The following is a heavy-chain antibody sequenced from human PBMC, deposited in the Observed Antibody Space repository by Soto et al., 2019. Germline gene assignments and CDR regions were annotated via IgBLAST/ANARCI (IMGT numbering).Heavy chain of an antibody. V-gene: IGHV4-31*03. J-gene: IGHJ5*02. Sequence: TLSLTCTVSGGSMSNRYYYWSWVRQNPGKGLEWIGHIFYSGRTYYNPSLKSRVSISVDTSKNQFSLNLNSVTAADTAVYYCARSINPWGQGTLVTVSS. CDR3: ARSINP. D-gene: IGHD3-10*01. CDR1: GGSMSNRYYY. CDR2: IFYSGRT.